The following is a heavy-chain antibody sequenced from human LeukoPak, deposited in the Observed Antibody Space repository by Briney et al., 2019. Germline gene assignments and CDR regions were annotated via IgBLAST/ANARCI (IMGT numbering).Heavy chain of an antibody. V-gene: IGHV3-23*01. J-gene: IGHJ6*02. D-gene: IGHD2-15*01. CDR3: AKDLLIQNVRLNNYYYGMDV. Sequence: GGSLRLSCAASGFTFSSYAMSWVRQAPGKGLEWVSAISGSGGSTYYADSVKGRFTISRDNSKNTLYLQMNSLRAEDTAVYYCAKDLLIQNVRLNNYYYGMDVWGQGTTVTVSS. CDR1: GFTFSSYA. CDR2: ISGSGGST.